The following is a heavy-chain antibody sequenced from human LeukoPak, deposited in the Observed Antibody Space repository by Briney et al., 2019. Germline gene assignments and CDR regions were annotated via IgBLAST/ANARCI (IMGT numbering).Heavy chain of an antibody. CDR3: ARDGTAMVALGY. CDR2: ISGSGGST. D-gene: IGHD5-18*01. V-gene: IGHV3-23*01. J-gene: IGHJ4*02. CDR1: GFTFSSYA. Sequence: PGRSLRLSFAASGFTFSSYAMNWVRQAPGKGLEWVSAISGSGGSTYYADSVKGRFTISRDNSKNTLYLQMNSLRAEDTAVYYCARDGTAMVALGYWGQGTLVTVSS.